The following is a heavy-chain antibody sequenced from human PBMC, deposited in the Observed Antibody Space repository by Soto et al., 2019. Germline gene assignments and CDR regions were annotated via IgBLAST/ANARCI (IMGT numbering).Heavy chain of an antibody. CDR2: MNPGSGDT. D-gene: IGHD5-18*01. J-gene: IGHJ5*02. CDR3: ARMESFGSLNWSVP. V-gene: IGHV1-8*02. CDR1: GYTFTNND. Sequence: ASVKVSCKASGYTFTNNDVSWVRQATGQGLEWMGWMNPGSGDTGYAQKFQGRVTMTRDISIATAYMELNSLTSEDTAIYYCARMESFGSLNWSVPCGPAAMVTV.